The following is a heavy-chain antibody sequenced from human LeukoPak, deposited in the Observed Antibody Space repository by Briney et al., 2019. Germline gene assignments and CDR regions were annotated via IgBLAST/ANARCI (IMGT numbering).Heavy chain of an antibody. CDR3: ARAIRGYSYVLDY. V-gene: IGHV4-61*01. Sequence: SETLSLTCTVSGGSVSSGSYYWSWIRQPPGKGLEWIGYIYYSGSTNYNPSLKSRVTISVDTSKNQFSLKLSSVTAADTAVYYCARAIRGYSYVLDYWGQGTLVTVSS. D-gene: IGHD5-18*01. CDR1: GGSVSSGSYY. J-gene: IGHJ4*02. CDR2: IYYSGST.